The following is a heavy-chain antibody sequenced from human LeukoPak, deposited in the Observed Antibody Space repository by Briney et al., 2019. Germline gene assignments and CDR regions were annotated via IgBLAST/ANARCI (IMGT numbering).Heavy chain of an antibody. CDR1: GGSIRNHY. Sequence: PSETLSLTCTVSGGSIRNHYWSWVRQPPGKALEWVGYVSDSGHTNSNPSLKGRVTISVDTSKNQFSLKLSSVTAADTAVYYCARDSSYTSGSYYDDYFDSWSQGTLVTVSS. CDR2: VSDSGHT. J-gene: IGHJ4*02. CDR3: ARDSSYTSGSYYDDYFDS. V-gene: IGHV4-59*11. D-gene: IGHD3-10*01.